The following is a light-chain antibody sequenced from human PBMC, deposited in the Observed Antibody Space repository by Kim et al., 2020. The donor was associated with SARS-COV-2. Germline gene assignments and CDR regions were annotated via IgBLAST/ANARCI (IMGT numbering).Light chain of an antibody. CDR3: ATWDSAVSAVV. J-gene: IGLJ3*02. CDR1: SSDIGKNY. CDR2: DID. V-gene: IGLV1-51*01. Sequence: QSILTQPPSVSAAPGQRVTISCSGGSSDIGKNYVSWYRQLPGTAPKLLIYDIDKRPSGIPDRFSASKSGSSATLVITGLQTGDEAFYHCATWDSAVSAVVFGGGTQLTVL.